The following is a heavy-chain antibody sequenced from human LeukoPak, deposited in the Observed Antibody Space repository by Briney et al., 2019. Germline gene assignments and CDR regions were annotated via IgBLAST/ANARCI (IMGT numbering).Heavy chain of an antibody. CDR3: ARGYSYRFDY. Sequence: PGGSLRLSCAASGFAFYSYDMHWVRQTGKDLEWVSVIAANGDSYYAGSVKGRFTISRDNDNNALYLQMNSLRDGDTAVYYCARGYSYRFDYWGQGTLVTVSS. V-gene: IGHV3-13*01. CDR1: GFAFYSYD. CDR2: IAANGDS. J-gene: IGHJ4*02. D-gene: IGHD4-11*01.